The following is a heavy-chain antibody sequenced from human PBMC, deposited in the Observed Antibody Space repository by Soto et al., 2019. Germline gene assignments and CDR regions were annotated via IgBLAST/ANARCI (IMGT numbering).Heavy chain of an antibody. Sequence: SVKVSCKASGGTFSSYAISWVRQAPGQGLEWMGGIIPIFGTANYAQKFQGRVTITADESTSTAYMELSSLRSEDTAVYYCAGDRWDDDGVDYWGQGTLVTVSS. D-gene: IGHD1-26*01. J-gene: IGHJ4*02. CDR3: AGDRWDDDGVDY. CDR2: IIPIFGTA. CDR1: GGTFSSYA. V-gene: IGHV1-69*13.